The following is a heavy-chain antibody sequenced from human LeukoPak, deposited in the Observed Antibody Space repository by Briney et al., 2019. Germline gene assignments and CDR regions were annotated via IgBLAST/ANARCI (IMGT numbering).Heavy chain of an antibody. V-gene: IGHV3-7*01. CDR3: VRAGWVLDF. CDR2: IKEDGTEK. CDR1: GFIFREYW. D-gene: IGHD5-24*01. Sequence: GGPLRLLCAASGFIFREYWMAWVRQAPGKGLQWVAHIKEDGTEKYYLDSVRGRFTIAKDDAKNSLYLQMNSLRVEDTARYYGVRAGWVLDFWGQGT. J-gene: IGHJ4*02.